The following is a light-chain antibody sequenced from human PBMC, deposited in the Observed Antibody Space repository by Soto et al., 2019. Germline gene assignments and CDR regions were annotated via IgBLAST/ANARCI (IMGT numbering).Light chain of an antibody. CDR1: SSDVGGYDY. V-gene: IGLV2-14*01. J-gene: IGLJ1*01. Sequence: QSALTQPASASGSPGQSVTISCTGTSSDVGGYDYVSWYQQHPGTAPKLMLYEVNNRPSGVSNRLSGSKSGNTASLIISGLQTEDEADYYCSAYTTTSTLIFGTGTKVTVL. CDR3: SAYTTTSTLI. CDR2: EVN.